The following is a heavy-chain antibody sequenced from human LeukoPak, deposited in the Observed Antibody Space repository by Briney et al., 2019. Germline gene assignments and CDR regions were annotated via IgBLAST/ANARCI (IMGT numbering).Heavy chain of an antibody. CDR2: IKQDGSEK. D-gene: IGHD1-26*01. J-gene: IGHJ6*03. CDR3: ARDPYSGSYGNYYYYFMDV. V-gene: IGHV3-7*01. Sequence: GGSLRLSCEASGFTSISYWMSWVRQAPGKGLEWVANIKQDGSEKYYVDSVKGRFTISRDNAKNSLYLQMNSLRAEDTAVYYCARDPYSGSYGNYYYYFMDVWGKGATVTISS. CDR1: GFTSISYW.